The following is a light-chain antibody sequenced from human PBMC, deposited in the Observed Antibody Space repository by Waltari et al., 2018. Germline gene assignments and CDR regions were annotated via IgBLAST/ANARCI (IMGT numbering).Light chain of an antibody. CDR1: QSVSSN. Sequence: EIVMTQSPATLSVSPGERATLSCRASQSVSSNLAWYQQKPGQAPRLLIYGASTRATGIPARFSGSESGTEFTLTISSLQSEDFATYYCQQSYSTPPWTFGQGTKVEIK. V-gene: IGKV3-15*01. CDR3: QQSYSTPPWT. CDR2: GAS. J-gene: IGKJ1*01.